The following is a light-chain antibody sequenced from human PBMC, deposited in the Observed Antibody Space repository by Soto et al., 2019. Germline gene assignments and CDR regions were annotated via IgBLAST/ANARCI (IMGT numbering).Light chain of an antibody. CDR2: GAS. J-gene: IGKJ1*01. V-gene: IGKV3-20*01. CDR1: QSISSNY. Sequence: DIVMTQSPGTLSLSPGERATLSCRASQSISSNYLAWYQQKPGQSPRLLIYGASSRATGIPDRFSGRGSGTDFTLTISRLEPEDFAVYYCQQYGSSPPRTFGQGTKVDIK. CDR3: QQYGSSPPRT.